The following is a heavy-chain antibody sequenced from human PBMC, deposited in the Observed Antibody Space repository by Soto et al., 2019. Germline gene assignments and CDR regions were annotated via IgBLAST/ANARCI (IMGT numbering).Heavy chain of an antibody. V-gene: IGHV3-33*01. CDR2: IWYDGSNK. CDR1: GFTFSTYG. J-gene: IGHJ4*02. D-gene: IGHD3-22*01. Sequence: PGGSLRLSCAASGFTFSTYGIHWVRQAPGKGLEWLAVIWYDGSNKYYADSVQGRFTISRDNSKNTVYLQMNSLRAEDTALYYCARYISPRNYDTSGCPLGYWGQGTLVTVSS. CDR3: ARYISPRNYDTSGCPLGY.